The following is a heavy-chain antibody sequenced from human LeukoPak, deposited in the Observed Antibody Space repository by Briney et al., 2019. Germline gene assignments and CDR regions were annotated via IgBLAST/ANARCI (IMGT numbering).Heavy chain of an antibody. V-gene: IGHV1-8*03. CDR3: ARVSYYGSGDLYYFDY. CDR1: GYTFTSYD. D-gene: IGHD3-10*01. J-gene: IGHJ4*02. Sequence: ASVKVSCKASGYTFTSYDINWVRQATGQGLEWMGWMNPNSGNTGYAQKFQGRVTITRNTSISTAYMELSSLRSEDTAVYYCARVSYYGSGDLYYFDYWGQGTLVTVSS. CDR2: MNPNSGNT.